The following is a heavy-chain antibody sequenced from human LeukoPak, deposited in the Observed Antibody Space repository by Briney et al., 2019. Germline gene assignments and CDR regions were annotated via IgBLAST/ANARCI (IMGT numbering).Heavy chain of an antibody. Sequence: GGSLRLSCAASGFTFSDYYMSWIRQAPGKGLEWVSYISSSGSTVFYIDSVKGRFTISRDNAKNSLYLQMSSLRDEDTAIYYCARDGPRECGNSCYQDYWGQGTLVTVSP. J-gene: IGHJ4*02. CDR2: ISSSGSTV. CDR3: ARDGPRECGNSCYQDY. CDR1: GFTFSDYY. V-gene: IGHV3-11*01. D-gene: IGHD2-15*01.